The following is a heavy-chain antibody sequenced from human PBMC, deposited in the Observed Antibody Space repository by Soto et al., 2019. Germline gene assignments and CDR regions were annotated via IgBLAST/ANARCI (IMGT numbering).Heavy chain of an antibody. CDR2: ISWNSGSI. CDR1: GFTFDDYA. Sequence: VQLVESGGGLVQPGRSLRLSCAASGFTFDDYAMHWVRQAPGKGLEWVSGISWNSGSIGYADSVKGRFTISRDNAKNSLYLQMNSLRAEDTALYYCAKDISAYSSAFDYWGQGTLVTVSS. D-gene: IGHD6-19*01. CDR3: AKDISAYSSAFDY. V-gene: IGHV3-9*01. J-gene: IGHJ4*02.